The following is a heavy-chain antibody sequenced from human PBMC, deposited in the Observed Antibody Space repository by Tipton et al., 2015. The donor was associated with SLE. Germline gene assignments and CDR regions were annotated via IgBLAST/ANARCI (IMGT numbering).Heavy chain of an antibody. Sequence: SLRLSCAASGFTFSSYWMSWVRQAPGKGLEWVANIKQDGSEKYYVDSVKGRFTISRDNAKNSLYLQMNSLRAEDTAVYYCARSRRIMITFGGAGYFDYWGQGTLVTVSS. CDR2: IKQDGSEK. J-gene: IGHJ4*02. V-gene: IGHV3-7*01. CDR3: ARSRRIMITFGGAGYFDY. CDR1: GFTFSSYW. D-gene: IGHD3-16*01.